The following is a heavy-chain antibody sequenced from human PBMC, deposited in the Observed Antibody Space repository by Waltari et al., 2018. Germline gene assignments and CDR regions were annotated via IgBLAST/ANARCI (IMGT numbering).Heavy chain of an antibody. Sequence: QVQLQESGPGLVKPSETLSLTCAVSGYSITSVSYMGWIRQPPGKGLEWIGSIYHSGSTYYNPSLKSRVTISVDTSKNQFSLKLSSVTAADTAVYYCARGYGSGSYYKLNWFDPWGQGTLVTVSS. J-gene: IGHJ5*02. CDR1: GYSITSVSY. V-gene: IGHV4-38-2*01. CDR3: ARGYGSGSYYKLNWFDP. D-gene: IGHD3-10*01. CDR2: IYHSGST.